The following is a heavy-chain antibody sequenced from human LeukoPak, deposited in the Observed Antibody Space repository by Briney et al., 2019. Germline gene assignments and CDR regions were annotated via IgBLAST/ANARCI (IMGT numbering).Heavy chain of an antibody. D-gene: IGHD3-3*02. CDR3: ARDSGIFGRPFDY. CDR2: ISSSGGAK. Sequence: GGSLRLSCAASGFTFSSYEMNWVRQAPGKGLEWVSYISSSGGAKYYADSVKGRFTISRDNAKNSLYLQMNSLRAEDTAVYYCARDSGIFGRPFDYWGQGTLVTVSS. V-gene: IGHV3-48*03. CDR1: GFTFSSYE. J-gene: IGHJ4*02.